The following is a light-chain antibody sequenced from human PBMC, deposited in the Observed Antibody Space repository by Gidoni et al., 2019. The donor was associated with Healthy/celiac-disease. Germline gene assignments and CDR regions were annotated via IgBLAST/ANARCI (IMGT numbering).Light chain of an antibody. CDR1: QSISSY. V-gene: IGKV1-39*01. CDR3: QQSYSTPLT. J-gene: IGKJ4*01. CDR2: AAS. Sequence: DIQMTQSPSSLSASVGDRVTITFRASQSISSYLNWYQQKPGKAPKLLIYAASSLQSGVPSRFSGSGSGTDFTLTISSLQPEDFATYYCQQSYSTPLTFGRGTKVEIK.